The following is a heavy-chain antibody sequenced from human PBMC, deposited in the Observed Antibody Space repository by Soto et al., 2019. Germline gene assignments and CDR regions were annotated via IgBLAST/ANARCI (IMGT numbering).Heavy chain of an antibody. D-gene: IGHD5-18*01. V-gene: IGHV4-59*08. CDR1: GGSISSYY. CDR3: ARQRVSYGQYYYYYYMDV. J-gene: IGHJ6*03. Sequence: PSETLSLTCTVSGGSISSYYWRWIRQPPGKGLEWIGYIYYSGSTNYNPSLKSRVTISVDTSKNQFSLKLSSVTAADTAVYYCARQRVSYGQYYYYYYMDVWGKGTTVTVSS. CDR2: IYYSGST.